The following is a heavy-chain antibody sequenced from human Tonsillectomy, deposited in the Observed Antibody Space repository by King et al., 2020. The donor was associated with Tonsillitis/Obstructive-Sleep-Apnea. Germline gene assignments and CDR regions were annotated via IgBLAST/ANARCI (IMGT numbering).Heavy chain of an antibody. V-gene: IGHV3-30*01. J-gene: IGHJ6*03. CDR1: GFTFSSYA. CDR2: ISYDGSNK. Sequence: QLVQSGGGVVQPGRSLRLSCAASGFTFSSYAMHWVRQAPGKGLEWVAVISYDGSNKYYADPVKGRFTISRDNSKNTLYLQLNSPGAEDTAVYYCARVKVWSGYYPYYYMDVWGKGTTVTVSS. CDR3: ARVKVWSGYYPYYYMDV. D-gene: IGHD3-3*01.